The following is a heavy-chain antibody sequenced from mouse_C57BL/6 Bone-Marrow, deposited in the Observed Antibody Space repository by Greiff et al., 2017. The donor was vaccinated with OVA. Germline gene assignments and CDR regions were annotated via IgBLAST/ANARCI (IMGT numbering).Heavy chain of an antibody. J-gene: IGHJ1*03. V-gene: IGHV1-15*01. CDR2: IDPETGGT. Sequence: VQLQQSGAELVRPGASVTLSCKASGYTFTDYEMHWVKQTPVHGLEWIGAIDPETGGTAYNQKFKGKAILTADKSSSTAYMGLRSLTSEYSAVYYCTRRYYGSSYERYFDVWGTGTTVTVSS. D-gene: IGHD1-1*01. CDR3: TRRYYGSSYERYFDV. CDR1: GYTFTDYE.